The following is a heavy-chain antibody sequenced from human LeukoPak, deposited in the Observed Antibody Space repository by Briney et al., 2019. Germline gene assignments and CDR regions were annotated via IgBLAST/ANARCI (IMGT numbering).Heavy chain of an antibody. CDR2: LHHTGRN. V-gene: IGHV4-39*01. J-gene: IGHJ3*02. D-gene: IGHD2-21*02. CDR3: VAEMTASAAFDI. Sequence: SETLSLTCTVSGDSITSSSHYWGWIRQPPGKRLEWIRSLHHTGRNYSNAALKSRVTISMDTAKSQFSLKLNSVTAADSGVYYCVAEMTASAAFDIWGQGTMVAVSS. CDR1: GDSITSSSHY.